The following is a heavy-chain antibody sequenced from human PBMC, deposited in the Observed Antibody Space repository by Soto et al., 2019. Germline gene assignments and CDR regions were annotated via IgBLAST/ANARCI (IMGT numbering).Heavy chain of an antibody. CDR1: SGSFSGYY. Sequence: SETLSLTCAVCSGSFSGYYWSWIRQPPGKGLEWIGEINHSGSTNYNPSLKSRVTISVDTSKNQFSLKLSSVTAADTAVYYCARGVSLTGDSPPADYWGQGTLVTVSS. CDR2: INHSGST. J-gene: IGHJ4*02. V-gene: IGHV4-34*01. D-gene: IGHD7-27*01. CDR3: ARGVSLTGDSPPADY.